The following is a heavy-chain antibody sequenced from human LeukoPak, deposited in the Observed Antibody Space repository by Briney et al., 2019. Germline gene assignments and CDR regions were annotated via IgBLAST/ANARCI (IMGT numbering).Heavy chain of an antibody. D-gene: IGHD3-3*01. CDR3: AKDHQYYDFWSGYEYYFDY. V-gene: IGHV3-23*01. Sequence: GGSLRLSCAASGFTFSSYAMSWVRQAPGKGLEWVSAISGSGGSTYYADSVKGRFTISRDNSKNTLYLQMNSLRAEDTAVYYCAKDHQYYDFWSGYEYYFDYWGQGTLVTVSS. J-gene: IGHJ4*02. CDR2: ISGSGGST. CDR1: GFTFSSYA.